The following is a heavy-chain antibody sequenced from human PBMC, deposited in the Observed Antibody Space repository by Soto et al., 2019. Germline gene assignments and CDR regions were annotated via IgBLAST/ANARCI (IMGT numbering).Heavy chain of an antibody. Sequence: QITLKESGPTLVKPTQTLTLTCTFSAFSLSTGGVGVGWIRQPPGKALEWLALIYWDDDKRYSPSLRSRLTISKDTPKTQVVLTMTNMEPVDTATYFCIQSRCGGDCLQSYASYYYYGMDVWGQGTTVTVSS. CDR2: IYWDDDK. V-gene: IGHV2-5*02. D-gene: IGHD2-21*02. CDR1: AFSLSTGGVG. CDR3: IQSRCGGDCLQSYASYYYYGMDV. J-gene: IGHJ6*02.